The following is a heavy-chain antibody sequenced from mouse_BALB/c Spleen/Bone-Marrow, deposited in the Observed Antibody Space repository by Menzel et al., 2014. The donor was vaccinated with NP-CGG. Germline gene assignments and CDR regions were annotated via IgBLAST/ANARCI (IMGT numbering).Heavy chain of an antibody. CDR1: GYTFTSYW. V-gene: IGHV1-69*02. CDR2: IYPSDSYT. CDR3: TRSEYYFDY. J-gene: IGHJ2*01. Sequence: QVQLQQSGAELVRPGASVKLSCKASGYTFTSYWINWAKQRPGQGLEWIGNIYPSDSYTNYNQKFKDKATLTVDKSSSTAYMQLSSPTSEDSAVYYCTRSEYYFDYWGQGTTLTVSS.